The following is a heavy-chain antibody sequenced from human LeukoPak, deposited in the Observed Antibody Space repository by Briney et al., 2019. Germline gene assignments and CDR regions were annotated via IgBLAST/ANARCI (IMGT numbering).Heavy chain of an antibody. CDR2: INPSGGST. V-gene: IGHV1-46*01. Sequence: ASVKVSCKASGGTFSSYAISWVRQAPGQGLEWMGIINPSGGSTSYAQKFQGRVTMTRDTSTSTVYMELSSLRSEDTAVYYCARDGVGATVDGFDYWGQGTLVTVSS. CDR3: ARDGVGATVDGFDY. J-gene: IGHJ4*02. CDR1: GGTFSSYA. D-gene: IGHD1-26*01.